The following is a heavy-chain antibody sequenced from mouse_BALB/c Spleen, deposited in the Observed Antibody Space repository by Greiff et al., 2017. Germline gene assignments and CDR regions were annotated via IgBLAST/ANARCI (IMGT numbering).Heavy chain of an antibody. CDR2: IDTSDSYT. Sequence: VQLQQPGAELVMPGASVKMSCKASGYTFTDYWMHWVKHRPGQGLEWIGAIDTSDSYTSYNQKFKGKATLTVDESSSTAYMQLSSLTSEDSAVYYCTIGMITTNGYAMDYWGQGTSVTVSS. V-gene: IGHV1-69*01. D-gene: IGHD2-4*01. J-gene: IGHJ4*01. CDR1: GYTFTDYW. CDR3: TIGMITTNGYAMDY.